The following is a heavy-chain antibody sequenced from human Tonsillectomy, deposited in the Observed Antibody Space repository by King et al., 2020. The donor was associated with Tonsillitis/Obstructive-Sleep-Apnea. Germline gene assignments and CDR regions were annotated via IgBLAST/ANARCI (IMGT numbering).Heavy chain of an antibody. CDR3: ARGPNYSSSWYNY. V-gene: IGHV4-34*01. J-gene: IGHJ4*02. CDR2: INHSGST. Sequence: VQLQQWGAGLLKPSETLSLTCAVYGGSFSGYYWSWIRQPPGKGLEWIGEINHSGSTNYNPSLKSRVTISVDTSKNQFSLKLSSVTAAATAVYYCARGPNYSSSWYNYWGQGTLVTVSS. D-gene: IGHD6-13*01. CDR1: GGSFSGYY.